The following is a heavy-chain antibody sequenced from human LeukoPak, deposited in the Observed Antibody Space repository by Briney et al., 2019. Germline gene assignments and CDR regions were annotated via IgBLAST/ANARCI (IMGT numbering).Heavy chain of an antibody. Sequence: HSETLSLTCTVSGGSISSYYWSWIRQPPGKGLEWIGYIYYSGSTNYNPSLKSRVTISVDTSKNQFSLKLSSVTAADTAVYYCARGTTVVTSGRNDAFDIWGQGTMVTVSS. J-gene: IGHJ3*02. CDR1: GGSISSYY. V-gene: IGHV4-59*01. CDR2: IYYSGST. CDR3: ARGTTVVTSGRNDAFDI. D-gene: IGHD4-23*01.